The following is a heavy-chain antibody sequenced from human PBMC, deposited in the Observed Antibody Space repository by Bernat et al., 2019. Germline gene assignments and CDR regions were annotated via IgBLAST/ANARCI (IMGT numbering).Heavy chain of an antibody. CDR1: GFTFSSYA. CDR3: ARAQIAI. V-gene: IGHV3-30-3*01. Sequence: QVQLVESGGGVVQPGRSLRLSCAASGFTFSSYAMHWVRQAPGKGLEWVAVISYDGSNKYYADSVKGRFTISRDNSKNTLYLQMNSLRAEDTAVYYCARAQIAIWCQGTMVTVSS. CDR2: ISYDGSNK. J-gene: IGHJ3*02.